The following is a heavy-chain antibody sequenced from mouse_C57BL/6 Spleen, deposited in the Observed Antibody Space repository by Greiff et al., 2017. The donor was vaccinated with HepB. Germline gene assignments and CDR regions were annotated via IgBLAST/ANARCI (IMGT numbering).Heavy chain of an antibody. V-gene: IGHV2-2*01. CDR2: IWSGGST. D-gene: IGHD2-5*01. Sequence: QVHVKQSGPGLVQPSQSLSITCTVSGFSLTSYGVHWVRQSPGKGLEWLGVIWSGGSTDYNAAFISRLSISKDNSKSQVFFKMNSLQADDTAIYYCARTHPYSNYEYYAMDYWGQGTSVTVSS. J-gene: IGHJ4*01. CDR3: ARTHPYSNYEYYAMDY. CDR1: GFSLTSYG.